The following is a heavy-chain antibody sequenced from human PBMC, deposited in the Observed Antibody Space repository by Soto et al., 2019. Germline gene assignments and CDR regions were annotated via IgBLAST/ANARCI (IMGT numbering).Heavy chain of an antibody. V-gene: IGHV3-7*03. CDR3: ARDYNYYDSSGYYSNWFDP. J-gene: IGHJ5*02. CDR2: IKQDGSEK. CDR1: RFTFSSYW. D-gene: IGHD3-22*01. Sequence: EGSLRLSCAASRFTFSSYWMSWVRQAPGKGLEWVANIKQDGSEKYYVDSVKGRFTISRDNAKNSLYLQMNSLRAEDTAVYYCARDYNYYDSSGYYSNWFDPCGQGTMVTVSS.